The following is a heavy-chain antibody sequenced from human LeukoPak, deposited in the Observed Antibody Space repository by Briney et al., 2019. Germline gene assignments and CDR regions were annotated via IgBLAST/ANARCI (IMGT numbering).Heavy chain of an antibody. J-gene: IGHJ4*02. CDR2: IWYDGSNK. CDR1: GFTFSSYG. V-gene: IGHV3-33*01. D-gene: IGHD3-16*01. Sequence: RAGRSLRLSCAASGFTFSSYGMHWVRQAPGKGLEWVAVIWYDGSNKYYADSVKGRFTISRDNSKNTLYLQMNSLRAEDTAVYYCAGGGLYYFDYWGQGTLVTVSS. CDR3: AGGGLYYFDY.